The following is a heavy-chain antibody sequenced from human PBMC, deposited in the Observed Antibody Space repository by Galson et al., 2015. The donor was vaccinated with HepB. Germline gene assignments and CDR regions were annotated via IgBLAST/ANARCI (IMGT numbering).Heavy chain of an antibody. CDR3: ARDQQWLAYFFDY. D-gene: IGHD6-19*01. Sequence: LRLSCAASGFTFSSHDMNWVRQAPGKGLEWVSYISSSSSTIYYADSVKGRFTISRDNARNSLYLQINSLRDEDTAVYYCARDQQWLAYFFDYWGQGTLVTVSS. V-gene: IGHV3-48*02. CDR1: GFTFSSHD. J-gene: IGHJ4*02. CDR2: ISSSSSTI.